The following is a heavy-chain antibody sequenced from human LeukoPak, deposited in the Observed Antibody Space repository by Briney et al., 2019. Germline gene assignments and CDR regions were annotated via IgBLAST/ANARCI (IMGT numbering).Heavy chain of an antibody. J-gene: IGHJ5*02. CDR2: IYYSGST. V-gene: IGHV4-59*08. D-gene: IGHD5-18*01. Sequence: SETLSLTCTVSGGSISSYYWSWIRQPPGKGLEWIGYIYYSGSTYYNPSLKGRVTISVDTSKNQFSLKLSSVTAADTAVYYCARGGYSYGYPWFDPGGQGTLVTVSS. CDR1: GGSISSYY. CDR3: ARGGYSYGYPWFDP.